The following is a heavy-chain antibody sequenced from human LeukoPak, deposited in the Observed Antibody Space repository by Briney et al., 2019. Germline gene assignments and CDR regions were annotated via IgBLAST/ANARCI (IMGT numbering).Heavy chain of an antibody. CDR3: ARVGKGYCSSTNCYAGFDS. V-gene: IGHV3-48*01. CDR2: ISSSISTI. CDR1: GFTFSSYS. J-gene: IGHJ4*02. Sequence: PGGSLRLSCAASGFTFSSYSVNWVRQAPGKGLEWVSYISSSISTIYYADSVKGRFTISRDNAKNSLYLQMNSLRAEDTAVYYCARVGKGYCSSTNCYAGFDSWGKGTLVTVSS. D-gene: IGHD2-2*01.